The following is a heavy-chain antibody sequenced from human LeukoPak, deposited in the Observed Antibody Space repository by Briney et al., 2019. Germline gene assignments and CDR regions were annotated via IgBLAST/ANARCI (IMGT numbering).Heavy chain of an antibody. Sequence: GGSLRLSCAASGFSFSSHWMHWVRQAPGKGLVWISQTNNKGSSTTYADSVKGRFTISRDNAKNTLYLQMNSLRAEDTAVYYCARSGGTLDYWGQGTLVTVSS. D-gene: IGHD3-16*01. CDR3: ARSGGTLDY. CDR1: GFSFSSHW. CDR2: TNNKGSST. J-gene: IGHJ4*02. V-gene: IGHV3-74*01.